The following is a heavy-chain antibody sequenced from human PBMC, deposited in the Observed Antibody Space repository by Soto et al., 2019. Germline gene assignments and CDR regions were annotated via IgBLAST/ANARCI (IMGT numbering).Heavy chain of an antibody. CDR3: VRGDFDWVGYYYYGMDA. J-gene: IGHJ6*02. CDR1: GGSISSYY. V-gene: IGHV4-59*01. D-gene: IGHD3-9*01. CDR2: IYYSGST. Sequence: PSETLSLTCTVSGGSISSYYWSWIRQPPGKGLEWIGYIYYSGSTNYNPSLKSRVTISVDTSKNQFSLKLSSVTAADKAVYYCVRGDFDWVGYYYYGMDAWGQGTTVTVSS.